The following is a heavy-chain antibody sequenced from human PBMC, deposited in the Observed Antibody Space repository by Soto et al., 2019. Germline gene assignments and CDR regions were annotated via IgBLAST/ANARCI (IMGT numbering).Heavy chain of an antibody. V-gene: IGHV1-69*02. CDR2: IIPVIGVG. Sequence: QVQLVQSGAEVKKPGSSVKVSCKPSGNTLNTDTITWLRQAPGQGLEWMGRIIPVIGVGTYAQKFQDRVTITADKSTTKVYMEVTSLTSEDTATYYCAIGRTGSNCYYWARGQGTQVTVS. CDR1: GNTLNTDT. J-gene: IGHJ4*02. CDR3: AIGRTGSNCYYWA. D-gene: IGHD3-22*01.